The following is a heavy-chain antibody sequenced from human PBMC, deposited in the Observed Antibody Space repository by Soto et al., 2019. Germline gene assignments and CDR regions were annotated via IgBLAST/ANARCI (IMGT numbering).Heavy chain of an antibody. Sequence: PGGSLRLAGASSGFTFSSYAMSWVRQAPGKGLEWVSAISGSGGSTYYAASVKGRFATSRDNSKNTLYLQMNSLRAEDTAVYYCAPAKKGYASSGYYYRWFEPWGQGTLVPVSS. CDR2: ISGSGGST. CDR1: GFTFSSYA. D-gene: IGHD3-22*01. V-gene: IGHV3-23*01. J-gene: IGHJ5*02. CDR3: APAKKGYASSGYYYRWFEP.